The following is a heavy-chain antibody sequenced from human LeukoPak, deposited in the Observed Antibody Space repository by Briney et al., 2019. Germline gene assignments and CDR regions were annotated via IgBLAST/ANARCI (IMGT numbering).Heavy chain of an antibody. CDR3: ARRLSSNSGWFDP. Sequence: SETLSLTCTVSGGSISSYYWSWIRQPPGKGLEWIGYIYYSGSTNYNPSLKSRVTISVDTSKNQFSLKLSSVTAADTAVYYCARRLSSNSGWFDPWGQGTLVTVSS. D-gene: IGHD3-16*02. CDR2: IYYSGST. J-gene: IGHJ5*02. V-gene: IGHV4-59*01. CDR1: GGSISSYY.